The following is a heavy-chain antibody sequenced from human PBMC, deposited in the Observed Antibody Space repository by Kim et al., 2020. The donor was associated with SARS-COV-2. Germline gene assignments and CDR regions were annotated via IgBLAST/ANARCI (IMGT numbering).Heavy chain of an antibody. CDR1: GFTFSNYA. V-gene: IGHV3-23*01. CDR3: ASSDF. CDR2: ISANGLRT. J-gene: IGHJ4*02. Sequence: GGSLRLSCAASGFTFSNYAMSWTRQAPGKGLEWVSTISANGLRTHYADSVRGRFTISRDNSKSTLFLQMSSLRVEDTAVYYCASSDFWGRGALVTVSS.